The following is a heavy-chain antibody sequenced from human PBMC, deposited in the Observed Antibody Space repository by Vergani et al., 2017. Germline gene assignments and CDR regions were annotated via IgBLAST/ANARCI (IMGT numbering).Heavy chain of an antibody. D-gene: IGHD3-16*01. V-gene: IGHV1-3*01. CDR3: ARGGRSTSQYYFDY. J-gene: IGHJ4*02. CDR1: GYTFTSYA. CDR2: INAGNGNT. Sequence: QVQLVQSGAEVKKPGASVKVSCKASGYTFTSYAMHWVRQAPGQRLEWMGWINAGNGNTKYLQKFQGRVTITRDTSASTAYMELSSLRSEDTAVYYCARGGRSTSQYYFDYWGQGTLVTVSS.